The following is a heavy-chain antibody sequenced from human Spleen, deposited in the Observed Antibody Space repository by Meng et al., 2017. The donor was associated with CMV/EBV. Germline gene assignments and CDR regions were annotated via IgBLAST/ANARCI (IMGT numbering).Heavy chain of an antibody. V-gene: IGHV1-18*03. CDR3: ARGYSLDSWFDP. CDR1: GYTFTRFG. J-gene: IGHJ5*02. D-gene: IGHD2-21*01. CDR2: ISSYSGDT. Sequence: CKASGYTFTRFGSIWVRRAPGQGLEWMGWISSYSGDTKYAQRLQGRVTLTTDTSTSTAYMELRSLRFDDMAVYYCARGYSLDSWFDPWGQGTLVTVSS.